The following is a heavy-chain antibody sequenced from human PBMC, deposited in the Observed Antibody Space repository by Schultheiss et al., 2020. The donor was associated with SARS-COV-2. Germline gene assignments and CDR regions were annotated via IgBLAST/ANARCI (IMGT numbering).Heavy chain of an antibody. CDR2: MNPNSGNT. CDR3: ASLGSNYYGMDV. J-gene: IGHJ6*02. Sequence: ASVKVSCKASGYTFTSYAMHWVRQATGQGLEWMGWMNPNSGNTGYAQKFQGRVTMTRDTSASTAYMELSSLRSEDTAVYYCASLGSNYYGMDVWGQGTTVTVSS. D-gene: IGHD4-11*01. CDR1: GYTFTSYA. V-gene: IGHV1-8*02.